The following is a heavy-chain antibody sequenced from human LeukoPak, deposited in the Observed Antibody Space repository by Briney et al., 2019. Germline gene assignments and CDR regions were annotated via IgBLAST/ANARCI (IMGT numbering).Heavy chain of an antibody. Sequence: SGTLSLTCTVSGGSINHYYWSWIRQPPGKGLEWIGYSYYIESTNYNPSLKSRVTISVDTSRNRFSLKLSSVTAADTAVYYCARGEGIAAAGNWGQGTLVTVSS. D-gene: IGHD6-13*01. V-gene: IGHV4-59*01. J-gene: IGHJ4*02. CDR1: GGSINHYY. CDR2: SYYIEST. CDR3: ARGEGIAAAGN.